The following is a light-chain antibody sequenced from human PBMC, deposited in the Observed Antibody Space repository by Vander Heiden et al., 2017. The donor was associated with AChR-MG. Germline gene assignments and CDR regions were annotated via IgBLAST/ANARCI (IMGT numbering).Light chain of an antibody. Sequence: SRELTQPPSVSVSPGQTAIHTRSGDVLAKKHSQWYQQRPGQAPRMVVCKDNERPSGIPERFCGSSSGKIVTLTITDVQAEDEADYYCQSGDSRTAVFGTGTKVTVL. V-gene: IGLV3-25*03. CDR1: VLAKKH. CDR3: QSGDSRTAV. CDR2: KDN. J-gene: IGLJ1*01.